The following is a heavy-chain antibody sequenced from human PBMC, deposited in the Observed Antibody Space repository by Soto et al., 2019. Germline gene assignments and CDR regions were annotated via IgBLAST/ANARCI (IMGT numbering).Heavy chain of an antibody. J-gene: IGHJ5*02. V-gene: IGHV3-23*01. CDR1: GFTFSSYA. D-gene: IGHD2-2*01. CDR3: AKDKSRRNYCSSTSCPNWFDP. Sequence: EVQLLESGGGLVQPGGSLRLSCAASGFTFSSYAMSWVRQAPGKGLEWVSAISGSGGSTYYADSVKGRFTISRDKSKNTLYLQMNSLRAEDTAVYYCAKDKSRRNYCSSTSCPNWFDPWGQGTLVTVSS. CDR2: ISGSGGST.